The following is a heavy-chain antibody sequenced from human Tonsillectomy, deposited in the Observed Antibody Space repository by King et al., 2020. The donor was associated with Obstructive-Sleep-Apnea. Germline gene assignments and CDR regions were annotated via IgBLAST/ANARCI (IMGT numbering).Heavy chain of an antibody. J-gene: IGHJ4*02. CDR3: ATLFMGATFY. CDR1: GGSFSGYY. D-gene: IGHD1-26*01. CDR2: INHSGST. Sequence: VQLQQWGAGLLKPSETLSLTCAVYGGSFSGYYWSWIRQPPGKGLEWIGEINHSGSTNYNPSLKSRVTISVDTSKNQFSLNLSSVTAADTAVYYCATLFMGATFYWGQGTLVTVSS. V-gene: IGHV4-34*01.